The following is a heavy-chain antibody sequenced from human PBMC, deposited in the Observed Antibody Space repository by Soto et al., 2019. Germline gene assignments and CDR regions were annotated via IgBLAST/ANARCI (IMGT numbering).Heavy chain of an antibody. D-gene: IGHD3-3*01. Sequence: SETLSLTCTVSGGSISSYYWSWIRQPPGKGLEWIGYIYYSGSTNYNPSLKSRVTISVDTSKNQFSLKLSSVTAADTAVYYCARGNGDFWSGYSPPFDYWGQGTLVTVSS. CDR1: GGSISSYY. V-gene: IGHV4-59*01. CDR2: IYYSGST. J-gene: IGHJ4*02. CDR3: ARGNGDFWSGYSPPFDY.